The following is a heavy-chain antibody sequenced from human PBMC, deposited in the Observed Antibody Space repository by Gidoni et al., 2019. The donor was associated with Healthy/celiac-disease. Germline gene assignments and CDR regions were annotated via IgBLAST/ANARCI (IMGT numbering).Heavy chain of an antibody. V-gene: IGHV3-30*04. CDR2: ISYDGSNK. Sequence: QVQLVESGGGVVQPGRSLRLSCAASGFTFSSYAMHWVRQAPGKGLEWVAVISYDGSNKYYADSVKGRFTISRDNSKNTLYLQMNSLRAEDTAVYYCARDSKVIVAGEVDYWGQGTLVTVSS. CDR3: ARDSKVIVAGEVDY. D-gene: IGHD3-22*01. CDR1: GFTFSSYA. J-gene: IGHJ4*02.